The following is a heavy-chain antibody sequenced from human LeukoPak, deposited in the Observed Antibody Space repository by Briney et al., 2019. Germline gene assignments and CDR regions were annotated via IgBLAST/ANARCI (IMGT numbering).Heavy chain of an antibody. CDR3: ATSRIAVAGRDY. V-gene: IGHV3-20*04. J-gene: IGHJ4*02. CDR1: GFTFDDYG. CDR2: INWSGGST. Sequence: GGPLRLSCAASGFTFDDYGMSWVRQAPGKGLEWVSGINWSGGSTGYADSVKGRFTISRDNAKNSLYLQMNSLRAEDTALYYCATSRIAVAGRDYWGQGTLVTVSS. D-gene: IGHD6-19*01.